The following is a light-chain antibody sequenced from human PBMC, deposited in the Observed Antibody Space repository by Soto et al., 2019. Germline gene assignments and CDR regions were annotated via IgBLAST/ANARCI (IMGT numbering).Light chain of an antibody. V-gene: IGKV1-8*01. Sequence: AIRMTQSPSSLSASTGDRVTITCRASQGISSYLAWYQQKPGKAPKLLIYAASTLQSGVPSRFSGSGSGTDFTLTISCLQSEDFAFYYCLQYNSYPFTFGGGTKVDIK. CDR3: LQYNSYPFT. CDR2: AAS. CDR1: QGISSY. J-gene: IGKJ4*01.